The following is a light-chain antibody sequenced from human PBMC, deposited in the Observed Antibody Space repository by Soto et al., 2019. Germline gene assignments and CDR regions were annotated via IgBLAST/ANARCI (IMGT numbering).Light chain of an antibody. J-gene: IGKJ5*01. V-gene: IGKV3-15*01. CDR2: YAS. Sequence: EIMMTQSPATLSVSPGERATLSCRASQSVSNNLAWYQQKPGQAPRLRIYYASTRATGIPARFSGSGSGTEFTLTISSLQSEDVALYYCQQYNNGPPLTFGQGTRLEIK. CDR1: QSVSNN. CDR3: QQYNNGPPLT.